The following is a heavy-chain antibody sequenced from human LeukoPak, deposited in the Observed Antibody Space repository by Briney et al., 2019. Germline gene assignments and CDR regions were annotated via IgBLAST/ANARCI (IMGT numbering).Heavy chain of an antibody. CDR1: GGSISSYY. V-gene: IGHV4-4*07. Sequence: SETLSHTCTVSGGSISSYYWSWIRQPAGKGLEWIGRIYTSGSTNYHPSLKSRVTMSVDTSKNQFSLKLSSVTAADTAVYYCARERSDIVGATFLFDPWGQGTLVTVSS. CDR3: ARERSDIVGATFLFDP. D-gene: IGHD1-26*01. CDR2: IYTSGST. J-gene: IGHJ5*02.